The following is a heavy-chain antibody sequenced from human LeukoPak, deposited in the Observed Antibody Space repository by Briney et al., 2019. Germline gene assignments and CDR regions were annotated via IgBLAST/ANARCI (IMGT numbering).Heavy chain of an antibody. CDR3: TRTRVGVLEWLSRWDAFDI. D-gene: IGHD3-3*01. V-gene: IGHV5-51*01. CDR1: GYTFSTSW. Sequence: GESLKISCKSSGYTFSTSWIGGVRQVPGKGLEWMGIIYPVDSDTSYRPCFPGHVTISVYRSISTASLQWSSLKASDTAMYYCTRTRVGVLEWLSRWDAFDIWGQGTMVTVST. J-gene: IGHJ3*02. CDR2: IYPVDSDT.